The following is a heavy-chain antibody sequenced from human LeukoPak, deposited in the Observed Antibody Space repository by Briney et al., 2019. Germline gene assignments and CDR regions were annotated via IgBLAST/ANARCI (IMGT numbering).Heavy chain of an antibody. CDR1: GGTFSSYA. V-gene: IGHV1-69*13. CDR2: IIPIFGTA. CDR3: ARGRSVLRYFDWGNDAFDI. J-gene: IGHJ3*02. D-gene: IGHD3-9*01. Sequence: ASVKVSCKASGGTFSSYAISWVRQAPGQGLEWMGGIIPIFGTANYAQKFQGRVTITADESTSTAYMELSSLRSEDTAVYYCARGRSVLRYFDWGNDAFDIWGQGTMVTVSS.